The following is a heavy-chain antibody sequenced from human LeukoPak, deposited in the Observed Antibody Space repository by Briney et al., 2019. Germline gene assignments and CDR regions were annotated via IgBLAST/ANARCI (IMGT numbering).Heavy chain of an antibody. CDR2: ISGSGGST. V-gene: IGHV3-23*01. CDR3: AKGRGGGSYYLGGVTSFDY. Sequence: PGGSLRLSCAASGFTFSSYAMSWVRQAPGKGLEWVSAISGSGGSTYYADSVKGRFTISRDNSKNTLYLQMNSLRAEDTAVYYCAKGRGGGSYYLGGVTSFDYWGQGTLVTV. D-gene: IGHD1-26*01. J-gene: IGHJ4*02. CDR1: GFTFSSYA.